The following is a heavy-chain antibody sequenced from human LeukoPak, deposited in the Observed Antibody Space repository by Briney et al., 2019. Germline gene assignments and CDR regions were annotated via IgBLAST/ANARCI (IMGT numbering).Heavy chain of an antibody. D-gene: IGHD6-19*01. Sequence: PGGSLRLSCAASGFTFSNYVMSWFRQAPGKGLEWVSGISGSGDSTYYADSVKGRFTISRDNSKNTLYLQMNSLRVEDTAAYYCAKVRAPSGWFNSDYWGQGTLVAVSS. V-gene: IGHV3-23*01. CDR2: ISGSGDST. CDR3: AKVRAPSGWFNSDY. CDR1: GFTFSNYV. J-gene: IGHJ4*02.